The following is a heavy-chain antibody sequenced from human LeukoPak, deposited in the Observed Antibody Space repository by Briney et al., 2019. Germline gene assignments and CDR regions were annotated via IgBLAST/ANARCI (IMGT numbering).Heavy chain of an antibody. Sequence: PSGTLSLTCAVSGGSISSSNWWSWVRQPPGKGLEWIGEIYHSGSTNYNPSLKSRVTISVDKSKNQFSLKLSSVTAADTAVYYCARVKFSGRYSYCDHLHFDYWGQGTLVTVSS. J-gene: IGHJ4*02. V-gene: IGHV4-4*02. D-gene: IGHD5-18*01. CDR3: ARVKFSGRYSYCDHLHFDY. CDR2: IYHSGST. CDR1: GGSISSSNW.